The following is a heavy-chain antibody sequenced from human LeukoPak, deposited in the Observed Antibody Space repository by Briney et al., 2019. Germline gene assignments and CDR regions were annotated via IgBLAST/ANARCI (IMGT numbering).Heavy chain of an antibody. J-gene: IGHJ4*02. V-gene: IGHV4-59*01. CDR3: ARVTGYMIEDYFDY. D-gene: IGHD3-22*01. Sequence: PSETLSLTCTVSGGSIGTYYWSWIRQPPGKGLEWIGYIYYSGSTNYNPSLKSRVTISVDTSKNQFSLRLSSMTAADTAVYYCARVTGYMIEDYFDYWGQGTLVTVSS. CDR1: GGSIGTYY. CDR2: IYYSGST.